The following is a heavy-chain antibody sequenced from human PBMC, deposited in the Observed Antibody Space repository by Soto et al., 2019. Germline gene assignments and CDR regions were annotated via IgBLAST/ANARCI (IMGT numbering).Heavy chain of an antibody. CDR3: ARLLSDYYYYGMEV. Sequence: GASVKVSCKASGGTFSSYAISWVRQAPGQGLEWMGGIIPIFGTANYAQKFQGRVTITADESTSTAYMELSSLRSEDTAVYYCARLLSDYYYYGMEVSGQGTTVTVSS. CDR2: IIPIFGTA. J-gene: IGHJ6*02. D-gene: IGHD3-10*01. CDR1: GGTFSSYA. V-gene: IGHV1-69*13.